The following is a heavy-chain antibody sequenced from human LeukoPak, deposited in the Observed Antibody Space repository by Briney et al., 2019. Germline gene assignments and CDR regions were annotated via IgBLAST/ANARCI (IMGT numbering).Heavy chain of an antibody. D-gene: IGHD6-6*01. CDR3: SRSTGSSAPYYYYPMDV. V-gene: IGHV1-8*01. J-gene: IGHJ6*03. Sequence: GASVKVSCKASGYTFASYDINWVRQATGHRLEWMGWMNPNSGNTGYAQKFQGRVTMTRDTSINTAYMELSNLRSEDTAVYYCSRSTGSSAPYYYYPMDVWGEGTTVTVSS. CDR1: GYTFASYD. CDR2: MNPNSGNT.